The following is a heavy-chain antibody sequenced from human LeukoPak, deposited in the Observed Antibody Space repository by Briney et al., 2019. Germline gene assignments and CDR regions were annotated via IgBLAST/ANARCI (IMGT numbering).Heavy chain of an antibody. Sequence: GGSLRLSCAVSGFTFASNGFHWVRQAPGKGLEWVTFTPFDGTNEYYSNSVKGRFSISRDNSKNTVYLQMNSLRNEDTAVYYCAKVWALGGNFDAIHIWGQGTMVTVSS. J-gene: IGHJ3*02. CDR1: GFTFASNG. V-gene: IGHV3-30*02. CDR3: AKVWALGGNFDAIHI. CDR2: TPFDGTNE. D-gene: IGHD3-16*01.